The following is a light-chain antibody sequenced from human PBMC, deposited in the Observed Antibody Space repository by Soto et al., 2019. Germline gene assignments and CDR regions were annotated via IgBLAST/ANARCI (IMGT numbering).Light chain of an antibody. Sequence: QSALTQPRSVSGSPGQSVTISCTGTSSDVGGYNYVSWYQQHPVKAPKLLIFDVTKRPSGVPDRFSGSKSGNTASLTISGLQAEDEADYYCCSYAGKCTYVIIGGGTKLTVL. CDR2: DVT. V-gene: IGLV2-11*01. J-gene: IGLJ2*01. CDR1: SSDVGGYNY. CDR3: CSYAGKCTYVI.